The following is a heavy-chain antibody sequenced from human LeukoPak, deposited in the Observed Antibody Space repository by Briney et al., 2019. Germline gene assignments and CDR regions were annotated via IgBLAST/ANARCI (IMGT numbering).Heavy chain of an antibody. J-gene: IGHJ5*02. D-gene: IGHD5-18*01. CDR2: IYYSGST. CDR3: ARGSRYSYHRFDP. Sequence: PSETLSLTCTVSGDSISRGGFSWTWIRHHPGKGLERIGYIYYSGSTNYNPSLESRVTISIDTSKNQFSLQLSSVTAADTAVYYCARGSRYSYHRFDPWGQGTLVTVSS. V-gene: IGHV4-31*03. CDR1: GDSISRGGFS.